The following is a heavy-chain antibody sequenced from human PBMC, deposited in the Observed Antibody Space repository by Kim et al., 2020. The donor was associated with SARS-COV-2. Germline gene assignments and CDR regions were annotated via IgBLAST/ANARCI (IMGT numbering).Heavy chain of an antibody. Sequence: LSLTCVGSGFTFSNYEMHWVRQAPGKGLEWISYITNSGSPTYYADSVRGRFTISRDNAKNSLYLQINSLRAEDTAVYYCVREKRFYDGDDYYRGMDVWGQGTTVTVSS. CDR3: VREKRFYDGDDYYRGMDV. D-gene: IGHD3-22*01. CDR2: ITNSGSPT. J-gene: IGHJ6*01. V-gene: IGHV3-48*03. CDR1: GFTFSNYE.